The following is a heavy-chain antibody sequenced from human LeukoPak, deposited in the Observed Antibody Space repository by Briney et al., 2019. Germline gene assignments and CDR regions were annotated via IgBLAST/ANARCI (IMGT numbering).Heavy chain of an antibody. CDR1: GGTFSSYA. J-gene: IGHJ6*03. CDR3: ARDGSGYYYMDV. Sequence: ASVKVSCKASGGTFSSYAISWVRQAPGQGLEWMGGIIPIFGTANYAQKFQGRVTITADESTSTAYMELSSLRSEDTAVYYCARDGSGYYYMDVWGKGTTVTVSS. CDR2: IIPIFGTA. D-gene: IGHD2-2*03. V-gene: IGHV1-69*13.